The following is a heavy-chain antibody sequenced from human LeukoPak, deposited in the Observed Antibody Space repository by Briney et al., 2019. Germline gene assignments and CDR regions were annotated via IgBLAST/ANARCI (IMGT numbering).Heavy chain of an antibody. J-gene: IGHJ4*02. D-gene: IGHD6-19*01. CDR3: AKVESDSSGFLYFDY. V-gene: IGHV3-30*02. CDR2: IRYDGSNK. Sequence: PGGSLRLSCAASGFTFSSYGMHWVRQAPGKGLEWVAFIRYDGSNKYYADPVKGRFTISRDNSKNTLYLQMNSLRAEDTAVYYCAKVESDSSGFLYFDYWGQGTLVTVSS. CDR1: GFTFSSYG.